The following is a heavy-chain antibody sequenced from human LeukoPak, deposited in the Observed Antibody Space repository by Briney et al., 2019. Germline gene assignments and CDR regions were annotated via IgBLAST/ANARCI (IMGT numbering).Heavy chain of an antibody. CDR1: GYTFTNYG. D-gene: IGHD4-17*01. CDR2: ISAYNGNT. Sequence: GASVKVSCKASGYTFTNYGISWVRQAPGQGLEWMGWISAYNGNTDYAQKLQGRVTMTKDTSTSTAYMELGSLRSDDTAVYYCARELSLTTVTRGYFDYWGQGTLVTVSS. V-gene: IGHV1-18*01. CDR3: ARELSLTTVTRGYFDY. J-gene: IGHJ4*02.